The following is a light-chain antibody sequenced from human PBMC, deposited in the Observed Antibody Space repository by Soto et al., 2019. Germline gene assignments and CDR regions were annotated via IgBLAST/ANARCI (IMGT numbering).Light chain of an antibody. CDR2: GAS. CDR1: QIVSSN. Sequence: EIVMTHSPATLSVSPGERATLSCRASQIVSSNLAWYQQKPGQAPRLLIYGASTRATGIPARFSGSVSGTEFTLTISSLQSEDFAVYYCQQYNNWPPLTFGGGTKVEIK. CDR3: QQYNNWPPLT. J-gene: IGKJ4*01. V-gene: IGKV3-15*01.